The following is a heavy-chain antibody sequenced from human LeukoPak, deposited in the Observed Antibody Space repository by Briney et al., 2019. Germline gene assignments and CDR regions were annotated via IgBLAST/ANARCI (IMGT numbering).Heavy chain of an antibody. CDR3: ARGHSSVVTAIPYYFDY. Sequence: SETLSLTCAVYGGSFSGYYWSWIRQPPGKGLEWIGEINHSGSTNYNPSLKSRVTISVDTSKNQFSLKVSSVTAADTAVYYCARGHSSVVTAIPYYFDYWGQGTLVTVSS. D-gene: IGHD2-21*02. CDR2: INHSGST. V-gene: IGHV4-34*01. CDR1: GGSFSGYY. J-gene: IGHJ4*02.